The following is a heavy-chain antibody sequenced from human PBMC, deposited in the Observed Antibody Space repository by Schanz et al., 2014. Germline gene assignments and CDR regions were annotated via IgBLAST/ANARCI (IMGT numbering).Heavy chain of an antibody. CDR1: GGSIRNYY. CDR2: IHYSGST. D-gene: IGHD3-22*01. J-gene: IGHJ6*02. V-gene: IGHV4-59*08. Sequence: QVQLQESGPGLVKPSETLSLTCSVSGGSIRNYYWNWIRQPPGKGVEWIGYIHYSGSTNYNPSLESRVAMSVHPSKNQFSLNLSSVTAADTAVYYCARLNYDSSGYPYYYGMDVWGQGTTVTVSS. CDR3: ARLNYDSSGYPYYYGMDV.